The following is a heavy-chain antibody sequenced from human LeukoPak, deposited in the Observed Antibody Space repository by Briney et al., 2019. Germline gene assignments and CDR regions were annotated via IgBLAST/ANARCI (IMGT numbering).Heavy chain of an antibody. CDR1: GASINSHY. V-gene: IGHV4-59*11. Sequence: PSETLSLTCTVSGASINSHYWTWIRQPPGKGLERIGYIFYTGSTQYSPSFKSRVSISLDTANNQFSLRLTSATAADTAVYYCARSGYFYGGPDYWAREPWSPSPQ. J-gene: IGHJ4*02. CDR3: ARSGYFYGGPDY. CDR2: IFYTGST. D-gene: IGHD5-18*01.